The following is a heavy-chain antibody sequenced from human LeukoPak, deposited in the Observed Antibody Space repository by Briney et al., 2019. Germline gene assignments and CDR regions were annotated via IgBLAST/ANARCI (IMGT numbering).Heavy chain of an antibody. CDR2: ISVYSGNT. CDR1: GYTFGTYD. CDR3: ARSRVVGPTKEFDY. J-gene: IGHJ4*02. Sequence: ASVKVSCKASGYTFGTYDISWVRQAPGQGLEWMGWISVYSGNTNYAQKLQSRVTMNTDTSTNTAYMEVRSLRSDDTAVYYCARSRVVGPTKEFDYWGQGTLVTVSS. D-gene: IGHD1-26*01. V-gene: IGHV1-18*01.